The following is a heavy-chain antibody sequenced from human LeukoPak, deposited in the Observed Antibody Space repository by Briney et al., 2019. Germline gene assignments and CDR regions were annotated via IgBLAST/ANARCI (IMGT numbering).Heavy chain of an antibody. D-gene: IGHD6-19*01. CDR3: TKELHVAVSVADYYYFYMDV. CDR2: INGGGNTT. CDR1: GFAFSSFA. J-gene: IGHJ6*03. V-gene: IGHV3-23*01. Sequence: GGSLRLSCAASGFAFSSFAMGWVRQSPGKGLEWLSTINGGGNTTFYADSVKGRFTISRDNSKNTLYLHMDSLRPDDTAIYYCTKELHVAVSVADYYYFYMDVWGRGTAVTVSS.